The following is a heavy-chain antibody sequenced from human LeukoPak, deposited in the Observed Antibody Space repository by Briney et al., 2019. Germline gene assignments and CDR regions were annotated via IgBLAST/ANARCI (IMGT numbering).Heavy chain of an antibody. Sequence: PGGSLRLSCAASGFTVSSNYMCWVRQAPGKGLEWVSVIYSGGSTYYADSVKGRFTISRDNSKNTLYLQMNSLRAEDTAVYYCARDHILELAYCGGDCPPDAFDIWGQGTMVTVSS. CDR3: ARDHILELAYCGGDCPPDAFDI. CDR2: IYSGGST. D-gene: IGHD2-21*02. J-gene: IGHJ3*02. V-gene: IGHV3-53*01. CDR1: GFTVSSNY.